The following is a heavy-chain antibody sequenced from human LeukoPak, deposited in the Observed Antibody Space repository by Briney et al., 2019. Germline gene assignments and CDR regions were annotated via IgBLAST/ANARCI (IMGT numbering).Heavy chain of an antibody. Sequence: PGGSLRLSCAGSGFTFSLYSMHWVRQAPGKGLEWVSSISNSGSDIYYRDSVKGRFTISRDNAKNSLDLHLNSLRDEDTAVYYCARSRGSSSSSDSYDYWGQGTLVTVSS. CDR3: ARSRGSSSSSDSYDY. J-gene: IGHJ4*02. V-gene: IGHV3-21*01. CDR2: ISNSGSDI. D-gene: IGHD6-6*01. CDR1: GFTFSLYS.